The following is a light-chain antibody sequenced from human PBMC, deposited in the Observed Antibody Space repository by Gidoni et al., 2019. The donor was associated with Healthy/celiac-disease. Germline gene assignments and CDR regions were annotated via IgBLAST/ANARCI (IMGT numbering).Light chain of an antibody. V-gene: IGKV1-39*01. CDR2: AAS. Sequence: DTNMTQSQSSLSASVGDRVTITCRASQSISSYLNWYQQKPGKAPKLLIYAASSLQSGVPSRSSGSGSGTDFTLTISSLQPEDFATYYCQQSYSTPWTFXXXTKVEIK. CDR3: QQSYSTPWT. CDR1: QSISSY. J-gene: IGKJ1*01.